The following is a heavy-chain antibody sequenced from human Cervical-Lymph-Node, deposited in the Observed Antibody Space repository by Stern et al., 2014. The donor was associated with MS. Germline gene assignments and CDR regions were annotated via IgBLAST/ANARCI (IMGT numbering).Heavy chain of an antibody. J-gene: IGHJ4*02. Sequence: QLQLQESGPGLVKPSETLSLTCTVSGGSISSTSYFWGWIRQPPRQGLEWIGSIYHSGPTYYNPSLKGRVSISVDTSKIHFPLKRRSVTAADTAVYFCARLPDYGASLDYWGQGSLVTVSS. CDR3: ARLPDYGASLDY. CDR2: IYHSGPT. D-gene: IGHD4-17*01. CDR1: GGSISSTSYF. V-gene: IGHV4-39*01.